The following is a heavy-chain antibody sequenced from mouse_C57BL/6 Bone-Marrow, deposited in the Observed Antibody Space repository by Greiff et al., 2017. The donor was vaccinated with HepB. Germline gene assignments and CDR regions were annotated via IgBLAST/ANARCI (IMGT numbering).Heavy chain of an antibody. Sequence: EVMLVESGGGLVKPGGSLKLSCAASGFTFSDYGMHWVRQAPEKGLEWVAYISSGSSTIYYADTVKGRFTISRDNAKNTLFLQMTRLRSEDTAMYYCARRKGWFYAMDYWGQGTSVTVSS. CDR2: ISSGSSTI. CDR3: ARRKGWFYAMDY. J-gene: IGHJ4*01. V-gene: IGHV5-17*01. CDR1: GFTFSDYG. D-gene: IGHD3-3*01.